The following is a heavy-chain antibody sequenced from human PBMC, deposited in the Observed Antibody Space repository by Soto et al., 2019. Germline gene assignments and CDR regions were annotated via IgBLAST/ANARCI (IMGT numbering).Heavy chain of an antibody. Sequence: EVQLVESGGGLVQSGRSLRLSCAASGFRFDDYAMHWVRQAPGKGLEWLSGISWNHVTAGYADSVKGRFTISRDNAKNSLLLQMNSLRAEDTAVYYCAKDIDAHGITVTHFDNWGQGTQVTVSS. CDR1: GFRFDDYA. V-gene: IGHV3-9*01. J-gene: IGHJ4*02. D-gene: IGHD4-17*01. CDR2: ISWNHVTA. CDR3: AKDIDAHGITVTHFDN.